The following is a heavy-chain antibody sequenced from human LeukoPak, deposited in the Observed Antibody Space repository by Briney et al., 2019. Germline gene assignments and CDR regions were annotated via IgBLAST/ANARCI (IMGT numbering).Heavy chain of an antibody. D-gene: IGHD5-12*01. J-gene: IGHJ4*02. CDR2: INHSGST. V-gene: IGHV4-34*01. CDR1: GGSFSGSY. CDR3: ARYPYSDSGVWQAFDY. Sequence: SETLSLTCAVYGGSFSGSYWSWIRQPPGKGLEWIGEINHSGSTNYNPSLTSRVTISVDTSKNQFSLRLTSVTAADTAVYYCARYPYSDSGVWQAFDYWGQGTLVTVSS.